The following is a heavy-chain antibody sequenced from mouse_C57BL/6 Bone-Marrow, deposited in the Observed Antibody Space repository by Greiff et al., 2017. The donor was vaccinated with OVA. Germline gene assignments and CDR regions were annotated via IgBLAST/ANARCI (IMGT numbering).Heavy chain of an antibody. Sequence: VKLVESGAELARPGASVKLSCKASGYTFTSYGISWVKQRTGQGLEWIGEIYPRSGNTYYNEKFKGKATLTADKSSSTAYMELRSLTSEDSAVYFCARSEYYGNYVQGYWGQGTTLTVSS. V-gene: IGHV1-81*01. J-gene: IGHJ2*01. CDR2: IYPRSGNT. D-gene: IGHD2-1*01. CDR3: ARSEYYGNYVQGY. CDR1: GYTFTSYG.